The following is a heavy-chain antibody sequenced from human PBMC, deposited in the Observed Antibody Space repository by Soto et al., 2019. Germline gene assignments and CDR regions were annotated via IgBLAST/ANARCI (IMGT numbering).Heavy chain of an antibody. CDR1: GYTFTSYD. Sequence: ASVKVSCKASGYTFTSYDINWVRQATGQGLEWMGWMNPNSGNTGYAQKFQGRVTMTRNTSISTAYMELSSLRSEDTAVYYCARASQYYDFWSGYYVFWFDPWGQGTLVTV. D-gene: IGHD3-3*01. J-gene: IGHJ5*02. CDR2: MNPNSGNT. V-gene: IGHV1-8*01. CDR3: ARASQYYDFWSGYYVFWFDP.